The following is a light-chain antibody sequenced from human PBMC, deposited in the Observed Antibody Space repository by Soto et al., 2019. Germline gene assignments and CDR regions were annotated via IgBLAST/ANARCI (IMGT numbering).Light chain of an antibody. Sequence: QSALTQPASVSGSPGQSITISCTGTSSDVGTYKYVSWYQQHPGKAPKLMIFEVSNWPSGISDRFSGSKSGNTASLTISGLQPEDEADYYCSSYTSRSTPVFGGGTKLTVL. J-gene: IGLJ2*01. CDR3: SSYTSRSTPV. CDR2: EVS. CDR1: SSDVGTYKY. V-gene: IGLV2-14*01.